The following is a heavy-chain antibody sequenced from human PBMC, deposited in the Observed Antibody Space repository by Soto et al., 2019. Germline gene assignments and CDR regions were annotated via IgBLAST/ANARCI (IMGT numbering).Heavy chain of an antibody. Sequence: ITLKESGPTLVKPTQTLTLTCTFSGFSLNTRGVGVGWIRQPPGKALEWLELISWDGEKRYSPSLKSRRTITKDTSKNPVVLTMTNTDPVDTATDYCAQRRGDVATGHDYFDYWGQGTLVTVSS. D-gene: IGHD3-9*01. J-gene: IGHJ4*02. CDR2: ISWDGEK. V-gene: IGHV2-5*02. CDR3: AQRRGDVATGHDYFDY. CDR1: GFSLNTRGVG.